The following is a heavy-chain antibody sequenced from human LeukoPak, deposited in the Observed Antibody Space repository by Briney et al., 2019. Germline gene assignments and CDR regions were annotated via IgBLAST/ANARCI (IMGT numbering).Heavy chain of an antibody. D-gene: IGHD2-2*01. J-gene: IGHJ4*02. Sequence: SETLSLTCTVSGASISHYYWSWIRQPPGRGLEWIGCAFYTGSTNYNPSLKSRVTISIDTSKSQCSLRLTFVTAADTAIYYCASLSHCSTSSCFDYWGRGTLVTVS. CDR1: GASISHYY. V-gene: IGHV4-59*01. CDR2: AFYTGST. CDR3: ASLSHCSTSSCFDY.